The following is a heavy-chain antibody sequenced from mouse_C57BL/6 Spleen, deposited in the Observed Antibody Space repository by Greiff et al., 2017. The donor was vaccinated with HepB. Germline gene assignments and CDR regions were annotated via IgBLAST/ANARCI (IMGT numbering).Heavy chain of an antibody. V-gene: IGHV1-7*01. D-gene: IGHD1-2*01. CDR2: INPSSGYT. CDR1: GYTFTSYW. J-gene: IGHJ2*01. Sequence: VQGVESGAELAKPGASVKLSCKASGYTFTSYWMHWVKQRPGQGLEWIGYINPSSGYTKYNQKFKDKATLTADKSSSTAYMQLSSLTYEDSAVYYCATLLRCDYWGQGTTLTVSS. CDR3: ATLLRCDY.